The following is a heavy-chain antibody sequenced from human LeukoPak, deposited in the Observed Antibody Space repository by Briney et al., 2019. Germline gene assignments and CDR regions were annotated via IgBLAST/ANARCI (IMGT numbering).Heavy chain of an antibody. CDR3: AEDRYCSSTSCGDFDY. V-gene: IGHV3-23*01. J-gene: IGHJ4*02. CDR1: GFTFSSYA. Sequence: PGGSLRLSCAASGFTFSSYAMSWVRQAPGKGLEWVSAISGSGGSTYYADSVKGRFTISRDNSKNTLYLQMNSLRAEDTAVYYCAEDRYCSSTSCGDFDYWGQGTLVTVSS. D-gene: IGHD2-2*01. CDR2: ISGSGGST.